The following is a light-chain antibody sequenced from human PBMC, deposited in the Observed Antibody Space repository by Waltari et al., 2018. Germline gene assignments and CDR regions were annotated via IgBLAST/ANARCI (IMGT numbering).Light chain of an antibody. CDR2: KVS. Sequence: DVVMTQSPLSLLVTLGQPASIPCRSSQSLVHSDGNTYLAWFQQRPGQSPRRLIYKVSKRDSGVPDRFSGSGSGTDVTLKISRVEAEDVGVYYCMQGTHWPPWTFGQGTKVEI. V-gene: IGKV2-30*02. CDR3: MQGTHWPPWT. J-gene: IGKJ1*01. CDR1: QSLVHSDGNTY.